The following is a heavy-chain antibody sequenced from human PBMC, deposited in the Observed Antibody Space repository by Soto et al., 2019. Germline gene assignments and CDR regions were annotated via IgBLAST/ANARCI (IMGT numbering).Heavy chain of an antibody. CDR3: AGNPYVRGNYFFFDP. J-gene: IGHJ5*02. CDR2: IYIRGSP. Sequence: SETLSLTCAVSGTYVTSFSWIWVRQPPGRGLEWVGRIYIRGSPNYNPSLEGRITMSIDTSKNEVSLKLRSVTAADTAIYFCAGNPYVRGNYFFFDPWGRGAMVTV. CDR1: GTYVTSFS. D-gene: IGHD3-10*02. V-gene: IGHV4-4*07.